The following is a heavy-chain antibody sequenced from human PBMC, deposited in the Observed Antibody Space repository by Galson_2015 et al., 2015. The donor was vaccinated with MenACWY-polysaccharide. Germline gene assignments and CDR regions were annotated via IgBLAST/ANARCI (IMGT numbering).Heavy chain of an antibody. CDR1: GFTFSDTA. CDR2: IPGSAAST. V-gene: IGHV3-23*01. D-gene: IGHD2-2*01. Sequence: SLRLSCAASGFTFSDTAMGWVRQAPGKGPEWAAAIPGSAASTFYADSVKGRFTISRDNSKNTLSLQMNSLRAEDTAVYYCARVRYSTGKYQFDYWGQGTLVAVSS. CDR3: ARVRYSTGKYQFDY. J-gene: IGHJ4*02.